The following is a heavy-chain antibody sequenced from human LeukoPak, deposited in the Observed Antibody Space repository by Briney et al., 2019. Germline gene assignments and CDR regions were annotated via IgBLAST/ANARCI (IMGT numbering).Heavy chain of an antibody. D-gene: IGHD6-19*01. CDR1: GGSISSYY. V-gene: IGHV4-59*01. CDR2: IYYSGST. J-gene: IGHJ6*04. Sequence: SETLSLTCTVSGGSISSYYWSWIRQPPGKGLEWIGYIYYSGSTNSNPSLKSRVTISVDTSKNQFSLKLSSVTAADTAVYYCARDRLGDISGWYYYYYGMDVGGQRDHGHRLL. CDR3: ARDRLGDISGWYYYYYGMDV.